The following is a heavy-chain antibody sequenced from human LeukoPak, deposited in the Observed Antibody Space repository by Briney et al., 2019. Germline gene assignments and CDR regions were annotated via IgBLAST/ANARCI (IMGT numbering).Heavy chain of an antibody. V-gene: IGHV5-51*01. J-gene: IGHJ4*02. CDR2: IYPGDSDT. CDR3: ARHASDWSLDY. D-gene: IGHD6-19*01. Sequence: GESLKISCKGSGYRFTSYWIAWVRQMPGKGLEWMGIIYPGDSDTRYSPSFQGQVTISADKSISTAYLQWSSLEAPDTAIYYCARHASDWSLDYWGQGTLVTVSS. CDR1: GYRFTSYW.